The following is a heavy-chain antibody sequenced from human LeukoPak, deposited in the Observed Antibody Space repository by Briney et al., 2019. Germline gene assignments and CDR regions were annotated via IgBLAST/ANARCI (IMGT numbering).Heavy chain of an antibody. CDR3: ARLSREARHWGDAFDI. V-gene: IGHV1-69*13. CDR2: IIPIFGTA. CDR1: GGTFSSYA. Sequence: SVKVSCKASGGTFSSYAISWVRQAPGQGLEWMGGIIPIFGTANYAQRFQGRVTITADESTSTAYMELSSLRSEDTAVYYCARLSREARHWGDAFDIWGQGTMVTVSS. J-gene: IGHJ3*02. D-gene: IGHD3-16*01.